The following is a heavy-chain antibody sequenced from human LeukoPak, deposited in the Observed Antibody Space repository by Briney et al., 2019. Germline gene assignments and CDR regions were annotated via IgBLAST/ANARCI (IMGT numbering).Heavy chain of an antibody. J-gene: IGHJ4*02. V-gene: IGHV4-34*01. Sequence: NPSETLSLTCAVSGVSFDDYYCSWVRQTPGKGLEWIGEINHSGYTNDSPSLKSRVTLSIDTSRKQFSLNLRSVTVADTGIYYCTRMTTGHDYWGQGTLVTVSS. CDR2: INHSGYT. CDR3: TRMTTGHDY. D-gene: IGHD4-17*01. CDR1: GVSFDDYY.